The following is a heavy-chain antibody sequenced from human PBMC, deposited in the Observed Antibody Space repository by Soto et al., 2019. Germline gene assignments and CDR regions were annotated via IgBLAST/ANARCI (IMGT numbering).Heavy chain of an antibody. Sequence: QVQLQESGPGLVKPSGTLSLTCAVSSGSISSSNWWRWVRQPPGKGLEWIGEIYHSGSTNYNPSLKSRVTISVDKSKNQFSLKLSSVTAADTAVYYCARVGGVSVTTGGNWFDPWGQGTLVTVSS. J-gene: IGHJ5*02. CDR1: SGSISSSNW. CDR3: ARVGGVSVTTGGNWFDP. D-gene: IGHD2-8*02. V-gene: IGHV4-4*02. CDR2: IYHSGST.